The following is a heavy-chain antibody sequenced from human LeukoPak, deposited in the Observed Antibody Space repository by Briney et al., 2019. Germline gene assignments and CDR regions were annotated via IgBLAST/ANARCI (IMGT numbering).Heavy chain of an antibody. Sequence: ASVKVSCKASGYSFTSNYIHWVRQAPGQVLEWMGMIYPRDGSTSYAQKFQGRVTVTRDTSTSTVHMELSGLRSEDTAVYYCARDQEAFDYWGQGTLVTVSS. J-gene: IGHJ4*02. CDR3: ARDQEAFDY. V-gene: IGHV1-46*01. CDR2: IYPRDGST. CDR1: GYSFTSNY.